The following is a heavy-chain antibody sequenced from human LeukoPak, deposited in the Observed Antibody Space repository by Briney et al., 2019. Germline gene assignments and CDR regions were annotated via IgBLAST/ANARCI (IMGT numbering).Heavy chain of an antibody. CDR3: ARARDYGSGKANAFDI. J-gene: IGHJ3*02. V-gene: IGHV3-7*05. Sequence: GGSLRLSCVASGFTFNKYWMNWVRQAPGKGLEWVANIKRDGSEKYYVDSVKGRFTISRDNAENSLYLQMNSLRAEDTAVYYCARARDYGSGKANAFDIWGQGTMVTVSS. CDR2: IKRDGSEK. CDR1: GFTFNKYW. D-gene: IGHD3-10*01.